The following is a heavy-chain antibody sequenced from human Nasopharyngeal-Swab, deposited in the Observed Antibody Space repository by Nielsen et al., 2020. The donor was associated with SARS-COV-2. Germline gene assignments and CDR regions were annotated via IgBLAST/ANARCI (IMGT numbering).Heavy chain of an antibody. CDR2: ISSSGSTI. V-gene: IGHV3-11*01. CDR3: ARDKTYYTDY. Sequence: WIRQPPGKGLEWVSYISSSGSTIYYADSVKGRFTISRDNAKNSLYLQMNSLRAEDTAVYYCARDKTYYTDYWGQGTLVTVSS. D-gene: IGHD3-3*01. J-gene: IGHJ4*02.